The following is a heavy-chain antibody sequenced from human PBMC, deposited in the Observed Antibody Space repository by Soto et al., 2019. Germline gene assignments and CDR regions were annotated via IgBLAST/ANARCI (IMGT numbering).Heavy chain of an antibody. CDR3: AGDRTSSSSERYYYDSSGYFPRDAFDI. V-gene: IGHV1-69*13. CDR2: IIPIFGTA. Sequence: RASVKVSCKASGGTFSSYAISWVRQAPGQGLEWMGGIIPIFGTANYAQKFQGRVTITADESTSTAYMELSSLRSEDTAVYYCAGDRTSSSSERYYYDSSGYFPRDAFDIWGQGTMVTVSS. J-gene: IGHJ3*02. D-gene: IGHD3-22*01. CDR1: GGTFSSYA.